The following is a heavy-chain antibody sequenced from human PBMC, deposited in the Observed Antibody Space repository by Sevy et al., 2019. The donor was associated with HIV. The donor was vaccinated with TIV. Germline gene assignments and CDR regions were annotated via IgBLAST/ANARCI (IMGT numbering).Heavy chain of an antibody. D-gene: IGHD2-2*01. Sequence: SETLSLNCAVSGYSISSGYYWGWIRQPPGKGLKWFWRINDFWSTYYNPSLKNRITISVDTAKNPFSRKLNSVTAADTGVDYCARVSGAVPVADYWGQGTLVTVSS. CDR1: GYSISSGYY. J-gene: IGHJ4*02. CDR3: ARVSGAVPVADY. V-gene: IGHV4-38-2*01. CDR2: INDFWST.